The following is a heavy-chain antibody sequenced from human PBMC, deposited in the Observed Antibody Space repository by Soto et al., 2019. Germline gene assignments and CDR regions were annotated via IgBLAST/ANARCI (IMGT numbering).Heavy chain of an antibody. CDR3: ARLATVTPPYSFDF. Sequence: GASVKVSCKASGYTFISYYIHWLRQAPGQGLEWMGVINPSDGNTSYAQKFQGRVTMTRDTSTSTVYMELSSLRSDETAVYFCARLATVTPPYSFDFWGQGTLVTVSS. J-gene: IGHJ4*02. CDR2: INPSDGNT. CDR1: GYTFISYY. V-gene: IGHV1-46*01. D-gene: IGHD4-17*01.